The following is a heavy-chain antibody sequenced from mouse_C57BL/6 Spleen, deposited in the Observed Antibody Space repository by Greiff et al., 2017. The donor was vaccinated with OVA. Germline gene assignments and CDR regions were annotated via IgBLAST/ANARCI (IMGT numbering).Heavy chain of an antibody. D-gene: IGHD1-1*01. Sequence: QVQLQQSGAELVRLGASVTLSCKASGYTFTDYEMHWVKQTPVHGLEWIGAIDPETGGTAYNQKFKGKAILTADKSSSTAYMELRSLTSEDSAVYYCTRLRGFTVADYWGQGTTLTVSS. CDR1: GYTFTDYE. J-gene: IGHJ2*01. CDR3: TRLRGFTVADY. CDR2: IDPETGGT. V-gene: IGHV1-15*01.